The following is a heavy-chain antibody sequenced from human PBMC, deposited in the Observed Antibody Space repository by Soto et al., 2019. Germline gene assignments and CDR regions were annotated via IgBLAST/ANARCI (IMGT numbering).Heavy chain of an antibody. CDR2: IYYSVST. J-gene: IGHJ6*02. D-gene: IGHD3-3*01. Sequence: SETLYLTCTVSGGSISSSSYYCRWIRQPPGKGLEWIGSIYYSVSTYYNPSLKSRVTISVDTSKNQFSLKLSSVTAADTAVYYCARQKYYDFWSGLGGPYGLEVWGQGTTVTVS. CDR3: ARQKYYDFWSGLGGPYGLEV. CDR1: GGSISSSSYY. V-gene: IGHV4-39*01.